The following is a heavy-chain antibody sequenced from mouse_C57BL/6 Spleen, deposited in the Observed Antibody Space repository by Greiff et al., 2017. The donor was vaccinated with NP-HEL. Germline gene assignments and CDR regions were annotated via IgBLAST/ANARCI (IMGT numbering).Heavy chain of an antibody. J-gene: IGHJ3*01. CDR2: IHPNSGST. Sequence: QVQLQQPGAELVKPGASVKLSCKASGYTFTSYWMHWVKQRPGQGLEWIGMIHPNSGSTNYNEKFTSKATLTVDKSSSTAYMQLSSLTSEDSAVYYCASYDGYYAWFAYWGQGTLVTVSA. D-gene: IGHD2-3*01. CDR1: GYTFTSYW. V-gene: IGHV1-64*01. CDR3: ASYDGYYAWFAY.